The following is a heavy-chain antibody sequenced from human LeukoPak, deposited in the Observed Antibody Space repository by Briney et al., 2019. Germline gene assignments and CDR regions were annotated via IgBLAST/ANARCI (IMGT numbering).Heavy chain of an antibody. CDR1: GYTFTGYY. CDR2: INPNSGGT. J-gene: IGHJ3*02. CDR3: ARDPVVAATNAFDI. V-gene: IGHV1-2*02. Sequence: ASVKDSCKASGYTFTGYYIHWVRQAPGQRLEWMGWINPNSGGTNYAQKFQGRVTMTRDTSISTAYMELSRLRSDDTAVYYCARDPVVAATNAFDIWGQGTMVTVSS. D-gene: IGHD2-15*01.